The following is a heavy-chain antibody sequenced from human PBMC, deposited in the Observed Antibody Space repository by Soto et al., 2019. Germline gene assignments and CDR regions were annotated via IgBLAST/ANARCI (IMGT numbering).Heavy chain of an antibody. CDR3: ARGAGNVVVTAIPWYFDL. Sequence: GGSLRLSCAASGFTFSSYAMSWVRQAPGKGLEWVSAISGSGGSTYYADSVKGRFTISRDNSKNTLYLQMNSLRAEDTAVYYCARGAGNVVVTAIPWYFDLWGRGTLVTVSS. J-gene: IGHJ2*01. V-gene: IGHV3-23*01. CDR1: GFTFSSYA. CDR2: ISGSGGST. D-gene: IGHD2-21*02.